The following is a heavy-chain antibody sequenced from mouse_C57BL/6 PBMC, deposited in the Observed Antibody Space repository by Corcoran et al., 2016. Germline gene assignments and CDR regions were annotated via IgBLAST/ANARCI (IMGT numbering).Heavy chain of an antibody. J-gene: IGHJ3*01. D-gene: IGHD2-3*01. CDR2: INPNNGGT. V-gene: IGHV1-18*01. Sequence: EVQLQQSGPELVKPGASVKIPCKASGYTFTDYNMDWVKQSHGKSLEWIGDINPNNGGTIYTQKFKGKATLTVDKSSSTAYMELRSLTSADTAVYYGARKGAMVTPFAYWGQGTLVTVSA. CDR1: GYTFTDYN. CDR3: ARKGAMVTPFAY.